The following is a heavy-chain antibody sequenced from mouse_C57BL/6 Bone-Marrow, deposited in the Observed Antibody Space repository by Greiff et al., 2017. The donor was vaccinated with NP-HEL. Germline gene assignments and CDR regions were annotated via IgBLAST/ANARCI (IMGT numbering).Heavy chain of an antibody. V-gene: IGHV5-6*01. D-gene: IGHD6-1*01. CDR3: ARLDPTRYYAMDY. Sequence: VQLQQSGGDLVKPGGSLKLSCAASGFTFSSYGMSWVRQTPDKRLEWVATISSGGSYTYYPDSVKGRFTISRDNAKNTLYLQMSSLKSEDTAMYYCARLDPTRYYAMDYWGQGTSVTVSS. CDR1: GFTFSSYG. J-gene: IGHJ4*01. CDR2: ISSGGSYT.